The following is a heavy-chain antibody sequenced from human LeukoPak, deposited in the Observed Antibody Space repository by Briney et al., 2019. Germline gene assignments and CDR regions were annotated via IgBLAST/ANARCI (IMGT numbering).Heavy chain of an antibody. J-gene: IGHJ6*03. D-gene: IGHD6-19*01. Sequence: GRSLRLSCAASGFTFSSYAMHWVRQAPGKGLEWVAVISYDGSNKYYADSVKGRFTISRDNSKNTLYLQMNSLRAEDTAVYYCARDGGWYKRGLDYYYYYMDVWGKGTTVTVSS. CDR1: GFTFSSYA. V-gene: IGHV3-30*04. CDR3: ARDGGWYKRGLDYYYYYMDV. CDR2: ISYDGSNK.